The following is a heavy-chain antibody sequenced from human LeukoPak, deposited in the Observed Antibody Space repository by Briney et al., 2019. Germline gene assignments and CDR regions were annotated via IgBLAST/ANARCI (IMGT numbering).Heavy chain of an antibody. D-gene: IGHD6-19*01. V-gene: IGHV4-59*08. CDR2: VYYSGST. CDR3: AKRGHSSGSGTPDFDY. J-gene: IGHJ4*02. Sequence: SETLSLTCSVSGGSISNYYWSWIRQPPGKGLEWIGYVYYSGSTHYNPSLQSRVTISVDTSKNQFSLKLNSVTAADTAVYYCAKRGHSSGSGTPDFDYWGQGTLVTVSS. CDR1: GGSISNYY.